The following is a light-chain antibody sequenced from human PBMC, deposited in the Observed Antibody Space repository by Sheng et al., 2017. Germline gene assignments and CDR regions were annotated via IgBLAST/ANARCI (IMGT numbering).Light chain of an antibody. V-gene: IGKV3-15*01. Sequence: EIVMTQSPATLSVSPGERATLSCRASQSVSSNLVWYQQKPGQAPRLLIYDASTRATGITARFSGSGSGTEFTLTISSLQSEDFAVYSCQQYHNWPWTFGQGTTVEIK. CDR2: DAS. J-gene: IGKJ1*01. CDR3: QQYHNWPWT. CDR1: QSVSSN.